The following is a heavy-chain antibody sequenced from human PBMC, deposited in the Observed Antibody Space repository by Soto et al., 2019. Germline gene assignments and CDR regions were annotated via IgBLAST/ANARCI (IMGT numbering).Heavy chain of an antibody. V-gene: IGHV1-69*17. D-gene: IGHD3-16*01. Sequence: QVQLVQSGAEVKKPGSSVKVSCKASGGAFGSYHISWVRQAPGQGLEWVGGIIPIFGVANYAQKFQGRLSITADKSTTTVYMDLSSLRSDDTAVYFGARDHPSRANYGPPSNWFDPWGQGTLVTVSS. CDR3: ARDHPSRANYGPPSNWFDP. CDR2: IIPIFGVA. J-gene: IGHJ5*02. CDR1: GGAFGSYH.